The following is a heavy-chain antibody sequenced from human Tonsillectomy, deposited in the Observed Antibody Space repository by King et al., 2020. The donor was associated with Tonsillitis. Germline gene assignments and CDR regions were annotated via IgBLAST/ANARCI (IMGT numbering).Heavy chain of an antibody. V-gene: IGHV4-59*01. Sequence: QLQESGPGLVKPSETLSLTCSVSGGSISTYYWSWIRQPPGKGLEWIGYMYNSGSTNYNPSLKSRVTISVDTSKNQFSLKLSSVTAADTAVYYCARSPYDFWRGFPPYYFDYWGQGTLVTVSS. CDR1: GGSISTYY. CDR3: ARSPYDFWRGFPPYYFDY. CDR2: MYNSGST. J-gene: IGHJ4*02. D-gene: IGHD3-3*01.